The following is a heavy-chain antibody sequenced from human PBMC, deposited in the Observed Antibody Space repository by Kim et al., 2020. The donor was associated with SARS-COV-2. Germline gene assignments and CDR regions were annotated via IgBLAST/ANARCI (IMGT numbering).Heavy chain of an antibody. CDR3: VRQPDY. CDR2: CYTGNT. J-gene: IGHJ4*02. V-gene: IGHV4-59*08. Sequence: CYTGNTNSNPALKGRVTISVDTAKNQFSLRLTAVTAADTAVYYCVRQPDYWGQGILVTVSS.